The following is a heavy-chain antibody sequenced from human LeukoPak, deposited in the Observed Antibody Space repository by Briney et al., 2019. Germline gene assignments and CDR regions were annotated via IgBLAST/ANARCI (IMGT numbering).Heavy chain of an antibody. CDR3: ARSTDIAVVVAAKPLDY. CDR2: ISSKGGST. CDR1: GFTFSSYA. Sequence: GGSLRLSCAASGFTFSSYAMHWVRQAPGKGLEYVSAISSKGGSTYYANFVKGRFTISRDNSKNTLYLQMGSLRAEDLAVYYCARSTDIAVVVAAKPLDYWGQGTLVTVSS. V-gene: IGHV3-64*01. J-gene: IGHJ4*02. D-gene: IGHD2-15*01.